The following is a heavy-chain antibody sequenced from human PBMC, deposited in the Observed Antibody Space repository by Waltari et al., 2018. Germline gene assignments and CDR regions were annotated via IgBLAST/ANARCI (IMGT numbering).Heavy chain of an antibody. CDR2: INPNSGGT. CDR3: ARSPRPKQLGRGSPFDR. Sequence: QEQLVQSGAEAKKPGASVKVSCKASGYTFTGYYMHWVRQPPGQGLERMGWINPNSGGTNNPQKFQGRVTMTRDTSISTAYMELSRLRSDDTAVYYCARSPRPKQLGRGSPFDRWGQGTLVTVSS. J-gene: IGHJ5*02. D-gene: IGHD6-6*01. CDR1: GYTFTGYY. V-gene: IGHV1-2*02.